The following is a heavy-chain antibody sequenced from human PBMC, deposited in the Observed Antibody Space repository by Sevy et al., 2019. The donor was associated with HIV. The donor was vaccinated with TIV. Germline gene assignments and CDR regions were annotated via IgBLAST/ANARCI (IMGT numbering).Heavy chain of an antibody. Sequence: GGSLRLSCAASGFTFSYYWMHWVRQAPGKGLVWVSRINSDGSSTKYADSVKGRFTISRDNAKNTLYLQMNSLRAEDTAVYYCARIGYCYDSGTYYYYFDYWGQGTLVTVSS. CDR3: ARIGYCYDSGTYYYYFDY. CDR2: INSDGSST. CDR1: GFTFSYYW. J-gene: IGHJ4*02. V-gene: IGHV3-74*03. D-gene: IGHD3-22*01.